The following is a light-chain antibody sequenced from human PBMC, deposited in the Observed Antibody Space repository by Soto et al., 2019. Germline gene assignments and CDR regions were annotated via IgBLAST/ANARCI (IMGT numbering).Light chain of an antibody. CDR3: QPWDSSAVV. CDR2: QDS. CDR1: KLGDKY. J-gene: IGLJ2*01. V-gene: IGLV3-1*01. Sequence: SYELTPPPSVSVSPGQSASIACSGDKLGDKYACWYQQKPGQYPVLVIYQDSKRASGIPERFSGSNSGNTATLTISGTQTMDEADYYCQPWDSSAVVFVEGTKLTVL.